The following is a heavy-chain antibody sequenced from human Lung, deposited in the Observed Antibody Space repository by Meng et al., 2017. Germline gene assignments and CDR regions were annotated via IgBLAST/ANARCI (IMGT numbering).Heavy chain of an antibody. CDR2: IKEDGSEK. CDR1: RFTFSRYW. V-gene: IGHV3-7*01. Sequence: SCAASRFTFSRYWMSWVRQAPGKGLKWVANIKEDGSEKNYVDSVKGRFTISRDNAKNSLFLQMNSLRAEDTAVYYCAREIIGAASAFDIWGQGTLVTVSS. D-gene: IGHD2/OR15-2a*01. J-gene: IGHJ3*02. CDR3: AREIIGAASAFDI.